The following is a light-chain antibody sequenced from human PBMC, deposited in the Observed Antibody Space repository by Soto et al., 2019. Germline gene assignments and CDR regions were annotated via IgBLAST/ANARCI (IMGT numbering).Light chain of an antibody. CDR1: QSLNNY. V-gene: IGKV1-5*01. J-gene: IGKJ5*01. Sequence: IQITQSPSTLSASVGDRVTITCRASQSLNNYLAWYQQKPGKAPKLLIYDASTLARGVPSRFRGTGSGTEFTLTISRLQPDDFATYYCQQYHRFSITFGQGTRLEI. CDR3: QQYHRFSIT. CDR2: DAS.